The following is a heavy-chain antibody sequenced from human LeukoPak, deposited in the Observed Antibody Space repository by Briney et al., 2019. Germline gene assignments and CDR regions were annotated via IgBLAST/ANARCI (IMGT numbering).Heavy chain of an antibody. CDR2: IRSNSDGGTI. J-gene: IGHJ5*02. Sequence: GGSLRLSCATSGFSFYNAWMNWVRQAPGKGLEWVGRIRSNSDGGTIDYAAPVKGRFTLSRDDSKDTLYLQMNSLQTEDTAVYYCATDFYDSTWGQGTLVTVFS. D-gene: IGHD3-22*01. CDR1: GFSFYNAW. CDR3: ATDFYDST. V-gene: IGHV3-15*07.